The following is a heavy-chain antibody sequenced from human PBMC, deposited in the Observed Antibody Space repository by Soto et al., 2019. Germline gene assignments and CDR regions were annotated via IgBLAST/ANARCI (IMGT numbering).Heavy chain of an antibody. CDR3: VKPPVITASYYYYDMDV. CDR2: ISGSGIST. CDR1: GFTFSTYP. V-gene: IGHV3-23*01. Sequence: ASVKVSCAASGFTFSTYPMSWVRQAPGKGLEWVSGISGSGISTYYTDSVKGRFTISRDNSKNTVFLQMNSLRDEDTAVYYCVKPPVITASYYYYDMDVWGQGTTVTVSS. J-gene: IGHJ6*02. D-gene: IGHD4-4*01.